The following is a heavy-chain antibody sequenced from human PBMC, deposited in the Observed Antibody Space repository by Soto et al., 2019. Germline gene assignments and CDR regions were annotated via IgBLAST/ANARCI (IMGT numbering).Heavy chain of an antibody. Sequence: SETLSLTCTVSGGSISSSSYYWGWIRQPPGKGLEWIGSIYYSGSTYYNPSLKSRVTISVDTSKNQFSLKLSSVTAADTAVYYCASGYYYDSSGYYLDYWGQGTLVTVSS. CDR2: IYYSGST. CDR3: ASGYYYDSSGYYLDY. V-gene: IGHV4-39*01. CDR1: GGSISSSSYY. D-gene: IGHD3-22*01. J-gene: IGHJ4*02.